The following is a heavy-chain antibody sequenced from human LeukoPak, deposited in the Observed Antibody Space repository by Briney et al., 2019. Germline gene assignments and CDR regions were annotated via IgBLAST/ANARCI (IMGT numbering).Heavy chain of an antibody. CDR2: IKQDGSEK. J-gene: IGHJ4*02. CDR3: ARGSSGWYRAYYFDY. V-gene: IGHV3-7*01. Sequence: GSLRLSCAASGFTFSSYWMSWVRQAPGKGLEWVANIKQDGSEKYYVDSVKGRFTISRDNAKNSLYLQMNSLRAEDTAVYYCARGSSGWYRAYYFDYWAREPWSPSPQ. D-gene: IGHD6-19*01. CDR1: GFTFSSYW.